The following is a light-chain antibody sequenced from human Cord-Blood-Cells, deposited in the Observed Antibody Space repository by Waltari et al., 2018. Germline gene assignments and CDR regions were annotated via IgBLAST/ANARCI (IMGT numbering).Light chain of an antibody. Sequence: SVLTQPPSASGTPGQRVTISCSGSSSNIGSNTVNWYQQLPGTAPKLLIHSNNQRPSGVPDRFSGSKSGTSASLAISGLQSEDEADYYCAAWDDSLNGWVFGGGTKLTVL. J-gene: IGLJ3*02. CDR1: SSNIGSNT. CDR2: SNN. V-gene: IGLV1-44*01. CDR3: AAWDDSLNGWV.